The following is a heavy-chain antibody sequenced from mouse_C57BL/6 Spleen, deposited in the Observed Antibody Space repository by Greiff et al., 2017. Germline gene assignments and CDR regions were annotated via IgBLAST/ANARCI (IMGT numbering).Heavy chain of an antibody. CDR3: ARSYDGYIYAMDY. D-gene: IGHD2-3*01. CDR2: INPYNGDT. V-gene: IGHV1-20*01. Sequence: VQLQQSGPELVKPGDSVKISCKASGYSFTGYFMNWVMQSHGKSLEWIGRINPYNGDTFYNQKFKGKATLTVDKSSSTAHMELRSLTSEDSAVYYCARSYDGYIYAMDYWGQGTSVTVSS. CDR1: GYSFTGYF. J-gene: IGHJ4*01.